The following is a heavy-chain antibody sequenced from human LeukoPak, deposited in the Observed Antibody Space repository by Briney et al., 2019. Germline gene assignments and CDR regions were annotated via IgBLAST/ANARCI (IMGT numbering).Heavy chain of an antibody. V-gene: IGHV4-4*02. J-gene: IGHJ4*02. CDR3: ARYGSGSYSSFYYFDK. Sequence: SGSQSLTCAVSGGSISSSNWWSSVRQPPGKGLEWIGEIYHSGSTNYNPSLKSRVTISVDKSKNQFSLKLSSVTAADTAVYYCARYGSGSYSSFYYFDKWGPGNLVTVSS. CDR1: GGSISSSNW. CDR2: IYHSGST. D-gene: IGHD3-10*01.